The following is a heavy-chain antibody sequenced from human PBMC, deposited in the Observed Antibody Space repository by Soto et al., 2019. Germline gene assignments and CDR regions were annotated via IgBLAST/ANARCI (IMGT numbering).Heavy chain of an antibody. CDR3: ARDVGGYSYGLYYHYGMDV. V-gene: IGHV1-8*01. J-gene: IGHJ6*02. D-gene: IGHD5-18*01. CDR1: GYTFTTYD. CDR2: RNPNGGKT. Sequence: QVQLIQSGAEVKKPGASVKVSCKASGYTFTTYDINWVRKAPGQGLEWMGWRNPNGGKTEYAKKFQGRVTMTRNTSLSTAYMEVRSLTSEDTAVYYCARDVGGYSYGLYYHYGMDVWGQGTTVSVSS.